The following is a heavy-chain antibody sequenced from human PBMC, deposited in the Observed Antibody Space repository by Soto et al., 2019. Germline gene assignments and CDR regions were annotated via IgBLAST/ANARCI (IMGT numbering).Heavy chain of an antibody. Sequence: XSVKVSYKASGYTFTSYAMHLVRHSPGQRLEWMGWINAGNGNTKYSQKFQGRVTIIRDTSASTAYMELSSLRSEDTAVYYCARVSRFAALDAFDIWGQGTMVTVSS. CDR3: ARVSRFAALDAFDI. CDR2: INAGNGNT. J-gene: IGHJ3*02. D-gene: IGHD3-3*01. V-gene: IGHV1-3*01. CDR1: GYTFTSYA.